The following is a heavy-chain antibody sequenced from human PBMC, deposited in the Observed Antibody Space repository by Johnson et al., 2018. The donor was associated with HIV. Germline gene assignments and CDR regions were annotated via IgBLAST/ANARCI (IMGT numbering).Heavy chain of an antibody. Sequence: QLVESGGGLVKPGGSLRLSCAASGFTFSNAWMNWVRQAPGKGLEWIGRIKSKTDGGTTDYAAPVKGRFTISRDDSKNTLYVQMNSLKTEDTAVYYCARGDFWSGYPDAFDIWGQGTMVTGSS. D-gene: IGHD3-3*01. CDR1: GFTFSNAW. V-gene: IGHV3-15*01. CDR2: IKSKTDGGTT. CDR3: ARGDFWSGYPDAFDI. J-gene: IGHJ3*02.